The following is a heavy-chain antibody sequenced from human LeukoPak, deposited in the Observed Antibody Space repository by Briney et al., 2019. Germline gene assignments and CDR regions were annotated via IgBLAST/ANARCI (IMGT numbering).Heavy chain of an antibody. J-gene: IGHJ6*03. D-gene: IGHD3-16*01. V-gene: IGHV1-46*01. CDR3: AREQRGGLSGSLGGLFASYHTYYYMDV. CDR2: INPNDGAT. Sequence: GASVKVSCKASGYTFTMYYIHWVRQAPGQGLEWMGMINPNDGATTYTQRFQGRVTMTRDMSTSTVYMDRRSLGSEDTALYSCAREQRGGLSGSLGGLFASYHTYYYMDVWGRGTTVTVSS. CDR1: GYTFTMYY.